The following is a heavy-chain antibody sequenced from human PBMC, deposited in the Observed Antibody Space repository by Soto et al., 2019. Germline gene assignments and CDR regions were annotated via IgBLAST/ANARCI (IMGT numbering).Heavy chain of an antibody. CDR3: ARDSGDTTLRQWGRSFHY. J-gene: IGHJ4*02. V-gene: IGHV1-46*01. CDR1: GFTFTNYY. CDR2: INPSGGGT. D-gene: IGHD1-1*01. Sequence: QVQLVQSGAEVKKPGASVKVSCKASGFTFTNYYIHWVRQAPGQGLEWMGLINPSGGGTFYAQKFQGRVTVTRDTSTGTVYMELSNLRSEVTAVYFCARDSGDTTLRQWGRSFHYWGQGTLVTVSS.